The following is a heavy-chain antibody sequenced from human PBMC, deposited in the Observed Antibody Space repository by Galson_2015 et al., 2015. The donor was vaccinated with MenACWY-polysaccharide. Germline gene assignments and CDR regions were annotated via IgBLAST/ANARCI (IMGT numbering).Heavy chain of an antibody. CDR2: IKRDGSEK. V-gene: IGHV3-7*01. J-gene: IGHJ1*01. Sequence: SLRLSCAASGFTFSTYWMSWVRQAPGKGLEWVASIKRDGSEKYYVDSVKGRFTISTDSAKNSLDLQMNSLRAEDTAVYYCAVTPNTKRYFHHWGQGTLVTVSS. CDR1: GFTFSTYW. D-gene: IGHD4-23*01. CDR3: AVTPNTKRYFHH.